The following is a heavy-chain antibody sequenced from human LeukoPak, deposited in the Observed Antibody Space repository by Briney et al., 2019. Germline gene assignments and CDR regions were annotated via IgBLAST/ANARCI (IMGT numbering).Heavy chain of an antibody. V-gene: IGHV4-30-4*01. J-gene: IGHJ5*02. CDR2: IYYSGST. D-gene: IGHD3-22*01. Sequence: SQTLSLTCTVSGGSIGSGDYYWSWIRQPPGKGLEWIGYIYYSGSTYYNPSLKSRVTISVDTSKNQFSLKLRSVTAADTAVYYCAREREDYYDSSGYKTWGQGTLVTVSS. CDR3: AREREDYYDSSGYKT. CDR1: GGSIGSGDYY.